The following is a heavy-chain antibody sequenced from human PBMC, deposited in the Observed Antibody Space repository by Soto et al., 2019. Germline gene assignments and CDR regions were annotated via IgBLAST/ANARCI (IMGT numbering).Heavy chain of an antibody. V-gene: IGHV3-11*01. J-gene: IGHJ4*02. Sequence: GGSLRLSCAASGFTFSDYYMSWIRQAPGKGLEWVSYISSSGSTIYYADSVKGRFTISRDNAKNSLYLQMNSLRAEDTAVYYCARGSSDDYGDYDVFFSVHYFDYWGQGTLVTVSS. CDR1: GFTFSDYY. CDR3: ARGSSDDYGDYDVFFSVHYFDY. CDR2: ISSSGSTI. D-gene: IGHD4-17*01.